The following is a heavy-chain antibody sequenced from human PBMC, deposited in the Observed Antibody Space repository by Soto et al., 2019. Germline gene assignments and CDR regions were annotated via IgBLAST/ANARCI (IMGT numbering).Heavy chain of an antibody. J-gene: IGHJ6*01. D-gene: IGHD3-16*01. CDR2: INSDGSLT. CDR3: ARDSSYALDV. CDR1: GFTFRNSW. Sequence: EVQLVESGGGLVQPGGSLRLSCAASGFTFRNSWMHWGRQAPGTGLVWVSHINSDGSLTTYADSVKGRFTISRDNAKNTLYLQTNSLRAEDTAVYFCARDSSYALDVWGQGTTVSVSS. V-gene: IGHV3-74*01.